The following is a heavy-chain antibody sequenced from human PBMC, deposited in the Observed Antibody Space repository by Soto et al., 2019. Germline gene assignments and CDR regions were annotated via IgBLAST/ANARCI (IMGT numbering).Heavy chain of an antibody. CDR2: IYSGGDT. Sequence: DVQLVESGGGLVQPGGSLRLSCAVSGFTVSSDYMSWVRQAPAKGLEWVSAIYSGGDTYYADSMKGRFTMSRDNSKNTLYLQMNCRRAEDTAVYYCARENTGCPDALVMWGQGTMVTVSS. D-gene: IGHD6-19*01. CDR3: ARENTGCPDALVM. CDR1: GFTVSSDY. V-gene: IGHV3-66*01. J-gene: IGHJ3*02.